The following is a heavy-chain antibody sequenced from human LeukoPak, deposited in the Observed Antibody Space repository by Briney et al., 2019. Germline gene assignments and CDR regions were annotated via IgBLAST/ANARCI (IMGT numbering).Heavy chain of an antibody. CDR3: ARRKGIEVPGNDY. V-gene: IGHV1-18*01. Sequence: ASVKVSCKASGYTFTSHAMTWVRQAPGQGLEWMGWISTYNGDTHYAQRLQARVTLTIDTSTSTAYMELRSLRSDDTAVYYCARRKGIEVPGNDYWGQGTLVTASS. CDR1: GYTFTSHA. CDR2: ISTYNGDT. J-gene: IGHJ4*02. D-gene: IGHD6-19*01.